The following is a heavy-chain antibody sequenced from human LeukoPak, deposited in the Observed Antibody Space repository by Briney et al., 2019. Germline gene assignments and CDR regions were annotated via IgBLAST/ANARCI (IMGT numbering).Heavy chain of an antibody. D-gene: IGHD2-15*01. J-gene: IGHJ6*03. Sequence: GGSLRLSCAASGFTFSSYAMHWVRQAPGKGLEYVSAISSNGGSTYYANSVKGRFTISRDNSKNTLYLQMGSLRAEDMAVYYCARGGRYCSGGSCYPTKTYYYYYMDVWGKGTTVTISS. CDR1: GFTFSSYA. CDR3: ARGGRYCSGGSCYPTKTYYYYYMDV. V-gene: IGHV3-64*01. CDR2: ISSNGGST.